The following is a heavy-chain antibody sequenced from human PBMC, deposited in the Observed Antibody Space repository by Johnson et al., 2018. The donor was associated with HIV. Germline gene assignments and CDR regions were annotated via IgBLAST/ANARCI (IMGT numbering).Heavy chain of an antibody. CDR2: LYSDGGT. CDR3: AKDLGDAVGDTHDAFDI. CDR1: GFTVSSNY. D-gene: IGHD1-26*01. Sequence: VQLVESGGGLVQPGGSLRLSCAASGFTVSSNYMSWVRQAPGKGLEWVSVLYSDGGTYYADSVKGRFTISRDNSKNTLYLQMNSLRAEDTALYYCAKDLGDAVGDTHDAFDIWGQGTTLIVSS. J-gene: IGHJ3*02. V-gene: IGHV3-66*02.